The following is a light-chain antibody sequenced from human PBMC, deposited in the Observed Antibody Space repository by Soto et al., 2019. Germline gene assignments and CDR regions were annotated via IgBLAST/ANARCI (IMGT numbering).Light chain of an antibody. V-gene: IGKV1-39*01. CDR3: QQSHNTPLT. Sequence: DIPMTQSPSSLSASVGDRVTITCRASQRVGSYLNWYQRKPGKAPTLLIYSASELQSGVSSRFSGSGSGTDFTLTIRNLQPEDFAVYYCQQSHNTPLTFGQGTKVEI. CDR1: QRVGSY. J-gene: IGKJ1*01. CDR2: SAS.